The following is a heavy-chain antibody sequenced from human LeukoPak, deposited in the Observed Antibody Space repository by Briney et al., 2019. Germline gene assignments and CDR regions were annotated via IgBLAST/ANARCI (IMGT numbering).Heavy chain of an antibody. CDR1: GGSFSGYY. D-gene: IGHD6-19*01. Sequence: SETLSLTCAVYGGSFSGYYWSWIRQPPGKGLEWIGEINHSGSTNYNPSLKSRVTISVDTSKNQFSLKLSSVTAADTAVYYCARMRRWLVRGYFDYWGQGTLVTVSS. CDR2: INHSGST. V-gene: IGHV4-34*01. J-gene: IGHJ4*02. CDR3: ARMRRWLVRGYFDY.